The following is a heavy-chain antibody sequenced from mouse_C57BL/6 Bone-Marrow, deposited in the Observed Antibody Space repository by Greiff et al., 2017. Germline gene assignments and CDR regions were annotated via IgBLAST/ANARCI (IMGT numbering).Heavy chain of an antibody. D-gene: IGHD3-3*01. J-gene: IGHJ2*01. V-gene: IGHV1-69*01. Sequence: QVQLQQPGAELVMPGASVKLSCKASGYTFTSYWMHWVKQRPGQGLEWIGEIAPSDSYTNYNQKFKGKSTLTVDKSSSTAYMQLSSLTSEDSAVYYCAREGFYYFDYWGQGTTLTVSS. CDR1: GYTFTSYW. CDR2: IAPSDSYT. CDR3: AREGFYYFDY.